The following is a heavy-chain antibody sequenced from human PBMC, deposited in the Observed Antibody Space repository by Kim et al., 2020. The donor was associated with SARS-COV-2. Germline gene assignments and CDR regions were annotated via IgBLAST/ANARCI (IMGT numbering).Heavy chain of an antibody. V-gene: IGHV1-2*06. CDR2: INPHSGGT. J-gene: IGHJ4*02. CDR3: ARWEGIAARKYYFDY. CDR1: GYTFTGYY. D-gene: IGHD6-6*01. Sequence: ASVKVSCKASGYTFTGYYMHWVRQAPGQGLEWMGRINPHSGGTNYAQKFQGRVTMTRDTSISTAYMELSRLRSDDTTVYYCARWEGIAARKYYFDYWGQGTLVTVSS.